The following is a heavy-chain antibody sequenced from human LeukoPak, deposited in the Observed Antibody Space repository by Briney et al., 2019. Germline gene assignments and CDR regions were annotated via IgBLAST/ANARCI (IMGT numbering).Heavy chain of an antibody. D-gene: IGHD2-2*01. Sequence: GSPRLSCAASGFTVTSNYMSWVRQAPGKGLEWVSVIYSCGRTYYADSVKRRFTISRDNSENTLYLKMNSLRAEDTAVYYCARTPVPAASVGYYYYGMDVWGQGTTDTVSS. V-gene: IGHV3-53*01. CDR3: ARTPVPAASVGYYYYGMDV. CDR2: IYSCGRT. CDR1: GFTVTSNY. J-gene: IGHJ6*02.